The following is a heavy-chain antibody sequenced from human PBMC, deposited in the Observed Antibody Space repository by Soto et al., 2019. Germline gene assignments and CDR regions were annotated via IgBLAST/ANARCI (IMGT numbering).Heavy chain of an antibody. D-gene: IGHD6-19*01. CDR2: ISAYNGNT. CDR3: ARGGYTQWLVPSPSAGNYYYYGMDV. V-gene: IGHV1-18*04. J-gene: IGHJ6*02. Sequence: ASVKVSCKASGYTFTSYGISWVRQAPGQGLEWMGWISAYNGNTNYAQKLQGRVTMTTDTSTSTAYMELRSLRSDDTAVYYCARGGYTQWLVPSPSAGNYYYYGMDVWGQGTTVTVSS. CDR1: GYTFTSYG.